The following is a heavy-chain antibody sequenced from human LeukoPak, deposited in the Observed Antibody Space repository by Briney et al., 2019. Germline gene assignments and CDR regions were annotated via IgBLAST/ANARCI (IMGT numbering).Heavy chain of an antibody. J-gene: IGHJ4*02. D-gene: IGHD2-2*01. V-gene: IGHV3-30*02. CDR1: GFTFSSYG. CDR2: IRYDGSNK. Sequence: GGSLRLSCAASGFTFSSYGMHWVRQAPGKGLEWVAFIRYDGSNKYYADSVKGRFTISRDNSKNTLYLQMNSLRAEDTTVYYCAKDGRRYCSSTSCYSGDYWGQGTLVTVSS. CDR3: AKDGRRYCSSTSCYSGDY.